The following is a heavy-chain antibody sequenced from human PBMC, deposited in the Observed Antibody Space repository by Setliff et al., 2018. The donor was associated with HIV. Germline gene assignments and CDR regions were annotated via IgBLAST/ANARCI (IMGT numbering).Heavy chain of an antibody. V-gene: IGHV1-69*05. D-gene: IGHD1-20*01. CDR2: IIPIFGTA. CDR3: ARERRAYNWNDAVFYYYGLDV. J-gene: IGHJ6*02. Sequence: SVKVSCKASGGTFSSYAISWVRQAPGQGLEWMGGIIPIFGTANYAQKFQGRVTITTDESTSTAYMELSSLRSEDTAVYSCARERRAYNWNDAVFYYYGLDVWGQGTTVTVSS. CDR1: GGTFSSYA.